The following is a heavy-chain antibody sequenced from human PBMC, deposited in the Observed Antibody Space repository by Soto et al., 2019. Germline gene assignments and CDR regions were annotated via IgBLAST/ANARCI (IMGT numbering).Heavy chain of an antibody. D-gene: IGHD6-13*01. V-gene: IGHV3-74*01. J-gene: IGHJ1*01. CDR1: GFTFSNYW. Sequence: EVQLVESGGGLVQPGGSLRLSCAASGFTFSNYWMHWVRQLPGEGLVWVSRINSDGSTTNNADSVKGRFTISRDNAKNTLYLQMNSLRVEDTAVYYCARVGASSWHFGQGTLVSVSS. CDR2: INSDGSTT. CDR3: ARVGASSWH.